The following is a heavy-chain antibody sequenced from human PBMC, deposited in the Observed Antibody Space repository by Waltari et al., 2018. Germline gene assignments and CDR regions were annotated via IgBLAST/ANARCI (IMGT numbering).Heavy chain of an antibody. CDR1: GFTFSSYA. V-gene: IGHV3-30-3*01. Sequence: QVQLVESGGGVVQPGRSLRLSCAASGFTFSSYAMHWVRQAPGKGLGWVAVISYDGSNKYYADSVKGRFTISRDNSKNTLYLQMNSLRAEDTAVYYCARGGGNAHPPYDYWGQGTLVTVSS. D-gene: IGHD2-15*01. CDR2: ISYDGSNK. CDR3: ARGGGNAHPPYDY. J-gene: IGHJ4*02.